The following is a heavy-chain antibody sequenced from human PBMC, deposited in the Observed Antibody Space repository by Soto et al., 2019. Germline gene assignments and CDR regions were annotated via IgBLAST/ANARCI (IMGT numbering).Heavy chain of an antibody. J-gene: IGHJ6*02. CDR3: ARESSSPNYYYYGMDV. CDR2: IIPLLGTP. V-gene: IGHV1-69*01. CDR1: GGTFSSYA. D-gene: IGHD6-6*01. Sequence: QVQLVQSGAEVKKPGSSVKVSCRASGGTFSSYAVSWVRQAPGQGLEWMGVIIPLLGTPKYAQKFKGRVTITADDSARTAYMELSSLRSEDTAVYYCARESSSPNYYYYGMDVWGQGTTVTVSS.